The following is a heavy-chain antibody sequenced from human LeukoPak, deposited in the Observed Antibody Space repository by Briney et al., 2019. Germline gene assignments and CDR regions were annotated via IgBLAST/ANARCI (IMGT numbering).Heavy chain of an antibody. CDR2: IYISGST. Sequence: PSETLSLTCTVSGGSISSGSYYWSWIRQPAGKGLEWIGRIYISGSTNYNPSLKSRVTISVDTSKNQFSLNLSSVTAADTAVYYCTRETDGYSYGGGCDYCGQGTLVTVSS. J-gene: IGHJ4*02. V-gene: IGHV4-61*02. D-gene: IGHD5-18*01. CDR3: TRETDGYSYGGGCDY. CDR1: GGSISSGSYY.